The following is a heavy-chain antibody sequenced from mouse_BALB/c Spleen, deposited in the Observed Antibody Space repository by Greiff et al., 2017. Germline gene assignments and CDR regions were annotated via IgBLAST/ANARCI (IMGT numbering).Heavy chain of an antibody. D-gene: IGHD2-4*01. V-gene: IGHV1-63*01. Sequence: QVQLQQSGPELVKPGASVKISCKASGYAFTNYWLGWVKQRPGHGLEWIGDIYPGSGNTYYNEKFKGKATLTADKSSSTAYMQLSSLTSEDSAVYFCARGGYDYDVGYYAMDYWGQGTSVTVSS. CDR3: ARGGYDYDVGYYAMDY. CDR1: GYAFTNYW. J-gene: IGHJ4*01. CDR2: IYPGSGNT.